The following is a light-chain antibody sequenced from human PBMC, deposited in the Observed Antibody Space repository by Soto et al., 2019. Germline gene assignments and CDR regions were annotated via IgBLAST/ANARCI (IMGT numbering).Light chain of an antibody. V-gene: IGKV1-39*01. CDR2: AAS. J-gene: IGKJ2*01. CDR3: QQSYSTPPDT. CDR1: QSISKY. Sequence: DIQMTQSPSSLSASVGDRVTITCRASQSISKYLNWYQQKPGQAPNLLIYAASTLQSGVPSRFSGSGSGTDLTLTISSLQPEDFATYYCQQSYSTPPDTFGQGTKLEIK.